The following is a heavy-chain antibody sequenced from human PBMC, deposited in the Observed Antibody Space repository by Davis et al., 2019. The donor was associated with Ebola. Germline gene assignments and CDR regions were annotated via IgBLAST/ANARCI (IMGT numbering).Heavy chain of an antibody. CDR2: IIPIFGTA. CDR3: ARGRTYYYYGMDV. CDR1: GGTFSSYA. D-gene: IGHD1-1*01. J-gene: IGHJ6*02. Sequence: SVKVSCKASGGTFSSYAITWVRQAPGQGLEWMGGIIPIFGTANYAQKFQGRVTITADKSTSTAYMELSSLRSEDTAVYYCARGRTYYYYGMDVWGQGTTVTVSS. V-gene: IGHV1-69*06.